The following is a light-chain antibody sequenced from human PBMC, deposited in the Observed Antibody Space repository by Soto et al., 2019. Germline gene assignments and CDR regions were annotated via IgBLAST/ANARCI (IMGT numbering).Light chain of an antibody. V-gene: IGKV3-20*01. J-gene: IGKJ1*01. Sequence: EIVMRRSPATPSVSPGERATLSCRASQSISSNLAWYQQKPGQAPRLLIFDASSRATGIPDRFSGSGSGTDFTLTISRLEPEDFAVYYCQQYGSSPPWMFGQGTKVDI. CDR2: DAS. CDR1: QSISSN. CDR3: QQYGSSPPWM.